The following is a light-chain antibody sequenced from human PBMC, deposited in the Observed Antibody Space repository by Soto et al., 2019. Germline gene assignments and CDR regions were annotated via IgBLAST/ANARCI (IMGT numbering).Light chain of an antibody. CDR3: QHVKSYLWT. Sequence: DIQMTQSPSTLSASVGDRVTITCRASQSVSSWLAWYQQKPGKAPKLLIYKASSLESGVTSRFSGSGSGTEFTLTISRRQPDDFATYDCQHVKSYLWTFGQGTKVEIK. J-gene: IGKJ1*01. CDR1: QSVSSW. V-gene: IGKV1-5*03. CDR2: KAS.